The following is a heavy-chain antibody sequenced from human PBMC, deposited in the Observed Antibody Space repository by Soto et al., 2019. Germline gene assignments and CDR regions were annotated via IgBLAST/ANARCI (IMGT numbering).Heavy chain of an antibody. J-gene: IGHJ4*02. CDR2: IIPILGIA. CDR1: GGTFSSYT. V-gene: IGHV1-69*02. Sequence: QVQLVQSGAEVKKPGSSVKVSCKASGGTFSSYTISWVRQAPGQGLEWMGRIIPILGIANYAQKFQGRVTITADKSTSTDYMELSSLRSEDTAVYYCAGGSSGWQHSPDSWGQGALVTVSS. D-gene: IGHD6-19*01. CDR3: AGGSSGWQHSPDS.